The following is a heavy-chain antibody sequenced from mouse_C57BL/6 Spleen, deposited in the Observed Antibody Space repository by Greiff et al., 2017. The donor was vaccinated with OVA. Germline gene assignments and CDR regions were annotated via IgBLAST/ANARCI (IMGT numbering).Heavy chain of an antibody. Sequence: VQLKESGGDLVKPGGSLKLSCAASGFTFSSYGMSWVRQTPDKRLEWVATISSGGSYTYYPDSVKGRFTISRDNAKNTLYLQMSSLKSEDTAMYYCARPEYFDYWGQGTTLTVSS. CDR1: GFTFSSYG. CDR2: ISSGGSYT. J-gene: IGHJ2*01. CDR3: ARPEYFDY. V-gene: IGHV5-6*01.